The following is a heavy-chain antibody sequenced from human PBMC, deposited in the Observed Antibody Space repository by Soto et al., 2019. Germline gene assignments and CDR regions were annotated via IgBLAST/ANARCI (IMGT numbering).Heavy chain of an antibody. CDR3: ARWIQLWSPIGRHYRYGDV. CDR1: GGSISSGDYY. Sequence: QVQLQESGPGRVKPSQTLSLTCTVSGGSISSGDYYWSWIRQPPGKGMEWIGYIFYSGSTYYNPSLKSRVTITVDTSKNQFSLKLTSVTAADTAVYYWARWIQLWSPIGRHYRYGDVWGQGTTVTVSS. D-gene: IGHD5-18*01. CDR2: IFYSGST. J-gene: IGHJ6*02. V-gene: IGHV4-30-4*01.